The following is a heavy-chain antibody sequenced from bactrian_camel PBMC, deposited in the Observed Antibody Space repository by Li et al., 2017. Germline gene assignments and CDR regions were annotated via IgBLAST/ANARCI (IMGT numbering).Heavy chain of an antibody. Sequence: HVQLVESGGGSVQPGGSLRLSCASSGSIVSTMCMGWVRQAPGKEREGVAAITSADVPRYADSVTGRLTVSQDAARNTVYLQMNSLRPEDTAMYYCAADYYNLQLARSYTYWGQGTQVTVS. CDR3: AADYYNLQLARSYTY. CDR1: GSIVSTMC. CDR2: ITSADVP. V-gene: IGHV3S53*01. D-gene: IGHD2*01. J-gene: IGHJ4*01.